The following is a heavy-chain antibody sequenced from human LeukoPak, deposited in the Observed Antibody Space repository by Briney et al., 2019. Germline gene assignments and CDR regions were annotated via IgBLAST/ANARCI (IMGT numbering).Heavy chain of an antibody. D-gene: IGHD4-11*01. CDR1: GFTFSSYA. CDR2: ISYDGSNK. CDR3: ARDNAYMFDF. V-gene: IGHV3-30-3*01. Sequence: GRSLRLSCAASGFTFSSYAMHWVRQAPGKGLEWVAVISYDGSNKYYADSVKGRFTISRDNSKNTLYLQMNRLRVEDTAVYYCARDNAYMFDFWGQGTQVTVSS. J-gene: IGHJ4*02.